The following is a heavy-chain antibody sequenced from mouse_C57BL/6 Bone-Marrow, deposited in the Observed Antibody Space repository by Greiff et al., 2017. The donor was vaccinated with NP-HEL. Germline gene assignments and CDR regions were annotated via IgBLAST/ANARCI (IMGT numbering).Heavy chain of an antibody. CDR1: GYTFTNYW. CDR2: IYPGGGYT. CDR3: ARSYDGYLFAY. Sequence: VKLMESGAELVRPGTSVKMSCKASGYTFTNYWIGWAKQRPGHGLEWIGDIYPGGGYTNYNEQFKGKATLTADKSSSTAYMQFSSLTSEDSALYYCARSYDGYLFAYWGQGTLVTVSA. J-gene: IGHJ3*01. D-gene: IGHD2-3*01. V-gene: IGHV1-63*01.